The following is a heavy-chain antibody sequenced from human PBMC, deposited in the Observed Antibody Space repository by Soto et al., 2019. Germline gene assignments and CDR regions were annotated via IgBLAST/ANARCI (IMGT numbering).Heavy chain of an antibody. D-gene: IGHD2-2*01. V-gene: IGHV5-51*01. J-gene: IGHJ6*02. Sequence: GESLKISCEGFGYSFTKFWIAWVRQMPGKGLEWMGIIYPGDSDTRYSPSFQGQVTISADKSIDTAYLQWSSLKASDTAMYYRARSLRLLPVAYSDVHCHYNGTDFWGQGTTVTVSS. CDR1: GYSFTKFW. CDR2: IYPGDSDT. CDR3: ARSLRLLPVAYSDVHCHYNGTDF.